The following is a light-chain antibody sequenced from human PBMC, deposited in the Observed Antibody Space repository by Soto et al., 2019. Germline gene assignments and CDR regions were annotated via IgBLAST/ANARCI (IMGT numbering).Light chain of an antibody. Sequence: DIQMTKSPSTLSASVGDRVTITCRASQSISSWLAWYQQKPGKAPKLLIYKASSLESGVPSRFSGSGSGTEFTLTISSLQPDDFETYYCQQYNSYSLTFGGGTKVEIK. V-gene: IGKV1-5*03. CDR3: QQYNSYSLT. CDR1: QSISSW. J-gene: IGKJ4*01. CDR2: KAS.